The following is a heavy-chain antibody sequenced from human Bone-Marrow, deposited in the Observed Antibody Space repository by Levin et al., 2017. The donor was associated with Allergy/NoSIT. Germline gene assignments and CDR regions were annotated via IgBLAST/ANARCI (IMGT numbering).Heavy chain of an antibody. V-gene: IGHV1-18*01. D-gene: IGHD2-2*01. J-gene: IGHJ4*01. CDR3: ARDPRCAHAGCYASPSLYYFDY. CDR1: GYDFLDYG. CDR2: IGTHSGHT. Sequence: ASVKVSCKASGYDFLDYGITWLRRAPGQGLEWMGWIGTHSGHTNYARKFRGRFTMTTDTSTTTAYMELRSLRSDDTAIYYCARDPRCAHAGCYASPSLYYFDYWGQGSLVAVSS.